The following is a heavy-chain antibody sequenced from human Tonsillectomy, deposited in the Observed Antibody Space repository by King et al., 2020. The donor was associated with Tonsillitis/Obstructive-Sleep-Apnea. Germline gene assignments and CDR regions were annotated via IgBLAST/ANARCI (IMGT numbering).Heavy chain of an antibody. V-gene: IGHV4-34*01. J-gene: IGHJ4*02. CDR3: ARGEAVAGIDY. CDR2: INHSGST. D-gene: IGHD6-19*01. Sequence: VQLPQWGAGLLKPSETLSLTCAVYGGSFSGYYWSWIRQPPGKGLEWIGEINHSGSTNYNPFLKSRVTISVDTSKNQFSLKLSSVTAADTAVYYCARGEAVAGIDYWGQGTLVTVSS. CDR1: GGSFSGYY.